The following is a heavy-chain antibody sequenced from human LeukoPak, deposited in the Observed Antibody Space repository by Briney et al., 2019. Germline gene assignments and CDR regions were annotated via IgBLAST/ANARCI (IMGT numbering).Heavy chain of an antibody. CDR3: ARSYYGGSHQYYFDY. CDR1: GGSISTYY. CDR2: IYYTGST. J-gene: IGHJ4*02. V-gene: IGHV4-59*08. Sequence: SETLSLTCTVSGGSISTYYWSWIRQPPGKGLEWIGYIYYTGSTNYNPSLESRVTISVDTSKNQFSLKLSSVTAADTAMYYCARSYYGGSHQYYFDYWGQETLVTVSS. D-gene: IGHD4-23*01.